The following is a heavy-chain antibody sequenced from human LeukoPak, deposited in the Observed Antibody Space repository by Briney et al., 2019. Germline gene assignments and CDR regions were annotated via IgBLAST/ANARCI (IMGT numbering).Heavy chain of an antibody. CDR2: IYTSGST. Sequence: SETLSLTCTVSGGSISSYYWSWIRQPAGKGLEWIGRIYTSGSTNYNPSLKSRVTMSVDTSKNQFSLKLSSVTAADTAVYYCARGRGLLDPNNWFDPWGQGTLVTVSS. J-gene: IGHJ5*02. CDR3: ARGRGLLDPNNWFDP. D-gene: IGHD2-21*02. V-gene: IGHV4-4*07. CDR1: GGSISSYY.